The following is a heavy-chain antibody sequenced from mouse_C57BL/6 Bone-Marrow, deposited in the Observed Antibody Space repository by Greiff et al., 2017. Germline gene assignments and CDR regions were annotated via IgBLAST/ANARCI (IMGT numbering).Heavy chain of an antibody. D-gene: IGHD2-12*01. CDR3: TTDYKIY. CDR1: GFNIKDDY. Sequence: VQLQQSGAELVRPGASVKLSCTASGFNIKDDYMHWVKQRPEQGLEWIGWIDPENGDTEYASKFQGKATITADTSSNTAYLQLSSLTSEDTAVYYCTTDYKIYWGQGTTLTVSS. J-gene: IGHJ2*01. CDR2: IDPENGDT. V-gene: IGHV14-4*01.